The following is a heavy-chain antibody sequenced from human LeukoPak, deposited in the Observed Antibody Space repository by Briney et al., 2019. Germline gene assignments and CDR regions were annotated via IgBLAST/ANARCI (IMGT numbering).Heavy chain of an antibody. D-gene: IGHD1-26*01. Sequence: SETLSLTCAVSGGSLSSGSYYWSWIRQPAGKGLEWIGRIYTSGSTNYNPSLKSRVTISVDTSKNQFSLKLSSVTAADTAVYYCARGVGAGGFDLWGRGTLVTVSS. CDR3: ARGVGAGGFDL. V-gene: IGHV4-61*02. CDR1: GGSLSSGSYY. J-gene: IGHJ2*01. CDR2: IYTSGST.